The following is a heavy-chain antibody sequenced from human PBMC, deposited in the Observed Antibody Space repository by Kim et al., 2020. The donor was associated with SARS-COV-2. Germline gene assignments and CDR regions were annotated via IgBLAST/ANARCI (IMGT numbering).Heavy chain of an antibody. D-gene: IGHD6-13*01. J-gene: IGHJ6*02. V-gene: IGHV3-11*01. CDR2: ISSSGSTI. CDR3: ARESRVLAADYYYYYDMDV. Sequence: GGSLRLSCAASGFTFSDYYMSWIRQAPGKGLEWVSYISSSGSTIYYADSVKGRFTISRDNAKNSLYLQMNSLRAEDTAVYYCARESRVLAADYYYYYDMDVWGQGTTVTVSS. CDR1: GFTFSDYY.